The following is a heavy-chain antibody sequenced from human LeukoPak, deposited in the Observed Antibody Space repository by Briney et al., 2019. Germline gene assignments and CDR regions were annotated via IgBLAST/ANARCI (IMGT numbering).Heavy chain of an antibody. V-gene: IGHV4-61*01. CDR1: GGSISSSSYY. J-gene: IGHJ3*02. Sequence: SETLSLTCTVSGGSISSSSYYWSWIRQPPGKGLEWIGYIYYSGSTNYNPSLKSRVTISVDTSKNQFSLKLSSVTAADTAVYYCARDRLEYSSSSDAFDIWGQGTMVTVSS. CDR3: ARDRLEYSSSSDAFDI. CDR2: IYYSGST. D-gene: IGHD6-6*01.